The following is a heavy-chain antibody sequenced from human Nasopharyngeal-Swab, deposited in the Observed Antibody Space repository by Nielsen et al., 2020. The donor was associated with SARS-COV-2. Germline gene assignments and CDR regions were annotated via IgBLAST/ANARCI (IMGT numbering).Heavy chain of an antibody. D-gene: IGHD6-19*01. CDR1: GFTVSSNY. CDR3: AREGITVAGSFDY. Sequence: GESLKISCAASGFTVSSNYMSWVRQAPGKGLEWVSVIYNDGSTFYADSVKGRFTVSRDNSKNTMYLQMSSLRADDTAVYFCAREGITVAGSFDYWGQGTLLTVSS. V-gene: IGHV3-53*01. J-gene: IGHJ4*02. CDR2: IYNDGST.